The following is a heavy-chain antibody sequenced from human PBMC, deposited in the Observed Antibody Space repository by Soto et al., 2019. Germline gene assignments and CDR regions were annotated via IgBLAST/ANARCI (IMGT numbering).Heavy chain of an antibody. CDR2: ISAYNGNT. J-gene: IGHJ3*02. CDR3: ARDRIWRPEVLAAFDI. D-gene: IGHD1-1*01. CDR1: GYTFTSYG. V-gene: IGHV1-18*01. Sequence: AASVKVSCKASGYTFTSYGISWVRQAPGQGLEWMGWISAYNGNTNYAQKLQGRVTMTTDTSTSTAYMELRSLRSDDTAVYYCARDRIWRPEVLAAFDIWGQGTMVTVSS.